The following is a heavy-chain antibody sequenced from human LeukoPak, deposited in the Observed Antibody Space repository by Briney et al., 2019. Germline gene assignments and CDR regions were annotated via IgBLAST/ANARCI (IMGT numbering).Heavy chain of an antibody. V-gene: IGHV3-30*02. D-gene: IGHD6-19*01. CDR1: GFTFSNFG. CDR2: IWYDGSNK. CDR3: AKDRYSSGWNCFDF. J-gene: IGHJ4*02. Sequence: PGGSLRLSCAASGFTFSNFGMHWVRQAPGKGLEWVAFIWYDGSNKYYADSVKGRFTISRDNSKNTLYLQMNSLKAEDTAVYYCAKDRYSSGWNCFDFWGQGTLVTVSS.